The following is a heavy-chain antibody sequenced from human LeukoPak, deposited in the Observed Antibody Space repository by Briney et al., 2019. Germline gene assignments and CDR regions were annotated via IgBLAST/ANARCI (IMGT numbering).Heavy chain of an antibody. D-gene: IGHD3-3*01. Sequence: SETLSLTCTVSGGSISSYYWSWIRQPPGKGLEWIGEINHSGSTNYNPSLKSRVTISVDTSKNQFSLKLSSVTAADTAVYYCARGNYDFWSGYYPLYYYYGMDDWGQGTTVTVSS. J-gene: IGHJ6*02. CDR3: ARGNYDFWSGYYPLYYYYGMDD. CDR2: INHSGST. CDR1: GGSISSYY. V-gene: IGHV4-34*01.